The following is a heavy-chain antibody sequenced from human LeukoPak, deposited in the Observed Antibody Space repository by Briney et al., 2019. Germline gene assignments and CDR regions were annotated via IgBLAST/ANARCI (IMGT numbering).Heavy chain of an antibody. CDR3: ARQGSYDNSGYSFDY. J-gene: IGHJ4*02. Sequence: GESLKISCKASGYSLINHWIGWVRQMPGKGLDWRGIIYPGNADATYSPSFQGQVTISADKSTTTVYLQWSSLKASDTAMYYCARQGSYDNSGYSFDYWGQGTLVTVSS. CDR1: GYSLINHW. CDR2: IYPGNADA. V-gene: IGHV5-51*01. D-gene: IGHD3-22*01.